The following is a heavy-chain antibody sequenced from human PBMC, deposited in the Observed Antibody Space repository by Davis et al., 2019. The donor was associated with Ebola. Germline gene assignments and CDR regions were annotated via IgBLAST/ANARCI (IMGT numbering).Heavy chain of an antibody. CDR3: AKSGLSFGVVKYHYGMDV. Sequence: PGGSLRLSCAASGFTFSTYSMSWVRQAPGKGLEWVASISTSSTFIHYADSVKGRFTISRDNSKNSLYLQMNSLRAEDTAVYYCAKSGLSFGVVKYHYGMDVWGKGTTVTVSS. CDR1: GFTFSTYS. CDR2: ISTSSTFI. V-gene: IGHV3-21*01. D-gene: IGHD3-3*01. J-gene: IGHJ6*04.